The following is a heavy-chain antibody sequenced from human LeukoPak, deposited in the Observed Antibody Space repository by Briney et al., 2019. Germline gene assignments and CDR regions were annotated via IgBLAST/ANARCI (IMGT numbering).Heavy chain of an antibody. Sequence: ASETLSLTCTVSGYSISSGYYWGWIRQPPGKGLEWTGSIDHSGSTYYNPSLKSRITISVDTSKNQFSLKLSSVTAADTAVYYCARGRYDSSGYYYGYFGYFDYWGQGTLVTVSS. D-gene: IGHD3-22*01. V-gene: IGHV4-38-2*02. CDR3: ARGRYDSSGYYYGYFGYFDY. CDR1: GYSISSGYY. CDR2: IDHSGST. J-gene: IGHJ4*02.